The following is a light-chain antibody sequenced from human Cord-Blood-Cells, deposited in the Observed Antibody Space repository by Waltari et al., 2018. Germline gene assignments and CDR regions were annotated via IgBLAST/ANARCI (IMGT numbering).Light chain of an antibody. J-gene: IGKJ5*01. CDR1: QSVSSSY. V-gene: IGKV3-20*01. Sequence: EIVLTQSPGTLPLSPGDRATLSCRASQSVSSSYLAWYQQQPGQAPRLPIYGASSRATGIPGRVSGSGSGTDFTLTISRLEPEDFAVYYCQQYGSSPITFGQGTRLEIK. CDR2: GAS. CDR3: QQYGSSPIT.